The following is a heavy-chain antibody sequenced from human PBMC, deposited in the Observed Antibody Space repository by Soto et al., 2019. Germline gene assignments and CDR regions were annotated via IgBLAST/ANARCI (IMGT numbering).Heavy chain of an antibody. CDR2: IYPGDSDT. D-gene: IGHD6-19*01. V-gene: IGHV5-51*01. CDR1: GNSFTDYW. J-gene: IGHJ4*02. Sequence: EVQLVQSGAEVKKPGESLKISCTGSGNSFTDYWIGWVRHMPGKGLECMGIIYPGDSDTRYSPSFQGQVTISADNSISTAYLQWSSLKASDTAMYYCASLRAVAGRFDYWGQGTLVNVSS. CDR3: ASLRAVAGRFDY.